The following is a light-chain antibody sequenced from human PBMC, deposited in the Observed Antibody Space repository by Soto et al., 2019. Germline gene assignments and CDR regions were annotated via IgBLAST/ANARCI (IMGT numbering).Light chain of an antibody. CDR2: DVS. V-gene: IGLV2-11*01. CDR1: RRDVGGYNY. J-gene: IGLJ2*01. CDR3: SSYGGGHTPLV. Sequence: QSALTQPRSVSGSPGQSVTISCTGSRRDVGGYNYVSWYQQHPGKAPKLMIYDVSKRPSGVPGRFSGSKSGNTASLTISGLQAEDEADYYCSSYGGGHTPLVFGGGTK.